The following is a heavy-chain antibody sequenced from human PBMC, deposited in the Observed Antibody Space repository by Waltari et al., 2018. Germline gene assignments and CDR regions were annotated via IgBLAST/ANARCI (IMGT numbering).Heavy chain of an antibody. CDR1: GYSISSGYY. D-gene: IGHD3-3*01. V-gene: IGHV4-38-2*01. J-gene: IGHJ3*02. Sequence: QVQLQESGPGLVKPSETLSLTCAVSGYSISSGYYWGWIRQPPGKGLEWIGSIYHSGSTYYNPSLKSRVTISVDTSKNQFYLKLSSVTAADTAVYYCARNVITIFGVVISAFDIWGQGTMVTVSS. CDR2: IYHSGST. CDR3: ARNVITIFGVVISAFDI.